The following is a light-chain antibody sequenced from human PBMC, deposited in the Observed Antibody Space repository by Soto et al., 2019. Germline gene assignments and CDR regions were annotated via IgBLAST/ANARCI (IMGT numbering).Light chain of an antibody. V-gene: IGLV1-51*02. CDR2: ENN. CDR3: GTWDSGLSAGV. CDR1: SSNIGTYY. J-gene: IGLJ3*02. Sequence: QSVSTQPPSVSAAPGQKVTISCSGSSSNIGTYYVSWYQQLPGTAPKLLIYENNKRPSGIPDRFSGSKSGTSATLGITGLQTGDEADYYCGTWDSGLSAGVFGGGTKLTVL.